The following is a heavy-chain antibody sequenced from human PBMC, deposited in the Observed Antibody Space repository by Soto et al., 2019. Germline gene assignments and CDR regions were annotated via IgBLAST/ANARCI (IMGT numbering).Heavy chain of an antibody. CDR3: GRLPRLGDPFDY. J-gene: IGHJ4*02. CDR2: MSYTETT. Sequence: SETLSLTCVVSSYSISSGNWWGWIRQPPGKGLEWLVYMSYTETTYYNSSLKSRVTMSVDTSKNQFSLRLSSVTAVDTAVYYCGRLPRLGDPFDYWGQGILVTVSS. V-gene: IGHV4-28*01. CDR1: SYSISSGNW. D-gene: IGHD3-16*01.